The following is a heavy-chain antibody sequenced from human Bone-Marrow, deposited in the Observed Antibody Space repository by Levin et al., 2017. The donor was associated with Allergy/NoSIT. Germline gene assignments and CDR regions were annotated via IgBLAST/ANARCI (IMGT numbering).Heavy chain of an antibody. CDR2: IVPILGTP. CDR3: ARDSVVPSATLGFDP. Sequence: SVKVSCQASGDTFNNYAINWVRQAPGQGLEWMGGIVPILGTPSYAQKFQGRLTITADTSTSTAYMELSSLRSDDTALYYCARDSVVPSATLGFDPWGQGSLVTVSS. CDR1: GDTFNNYA. J-gene: IGHJ5*02. D-gene: IGHD2-2*01. V-gene: IGHV1-69*06.